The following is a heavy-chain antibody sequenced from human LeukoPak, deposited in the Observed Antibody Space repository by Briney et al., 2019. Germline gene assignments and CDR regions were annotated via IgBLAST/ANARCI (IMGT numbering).Heavy chain of an antibody. D-gene: IGHD3-22*01. CDR1: GYRFTTYW. J-gene: IGHJ4*02. Sequence: GESLKISCKGSGYRFTTYWIAWVRQMPGKGLEWMGIIYPDDSDTRYSPSFQGQVTISADKSISTAYLQWSSLKASDTAMYYCARRHYHDTTAYYRHWGQGTRVTVSS. CDR2: IYPDDSDT. V-gene: IGHV5-51*01. CDR3: ARRHYHDTTAYYRH.